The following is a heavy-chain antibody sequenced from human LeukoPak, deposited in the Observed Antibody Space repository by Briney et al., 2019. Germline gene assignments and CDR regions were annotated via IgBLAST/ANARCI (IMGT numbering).Heavy chain of an antibody. J-gene: IGHJ4*02. Sequence: GGSLGLSCAASGFTFSGSAMHCVRQASGKGPEWVGRIRSKANNYATAYAASVKGRFTISRDDSKNTAYLQMNSLKTEDTAVYYCAGPYDGTGYAFDYWGRGTLVTVSS. CDR1: GFTFSGSA. D-gene: IGHD3-22*01. CDR3: AGPYDGTGYAFDY. V-gene: IGHV3-73*01. CDR2: IRSKANNYAT.